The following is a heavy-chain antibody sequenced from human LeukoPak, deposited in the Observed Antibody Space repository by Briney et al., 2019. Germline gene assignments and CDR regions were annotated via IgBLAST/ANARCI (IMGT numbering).Heavy chain of an antibody. CDR1: GYSISSGYY. CDR3: ARSYCGGDCRFDY. D-gene: IGHD2-21*01. J-gene: IGHJ4*02. V-gene: IGHV4-38-2*01. Sequence: PSETLSLTCAVSGYSISSGYYWGRIRQPPGKGLGWIGSIYHSGSTYYNPSLKSRVTISVDTSKNQFSLKLSSVTAADTAVYYCARSYCGGDCRFDYWGQGTLVTVSS. CDR2: IYHSGST.